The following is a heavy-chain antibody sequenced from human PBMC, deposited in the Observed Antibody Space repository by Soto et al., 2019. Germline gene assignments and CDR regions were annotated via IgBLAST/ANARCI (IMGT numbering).Heavy chain of an antibody. V-gene: IGHV4-59*01. J-gene: IGHJ4*02. D-gene: IGHD2-15*01. CDR1: GGSMSSYY. Sequence: PSETLSLTCNVSGGSMSSYYWSWIRQSPGRGLEWIGYIYYTGTTNYNPSLKGRVTISVDTSKNQFSLKLTSVTAADTAVYYCARGPSGDNYWGQGTLVTVPS. CDR3: ARGPSGDNY. CDR2: IYYTGTT.